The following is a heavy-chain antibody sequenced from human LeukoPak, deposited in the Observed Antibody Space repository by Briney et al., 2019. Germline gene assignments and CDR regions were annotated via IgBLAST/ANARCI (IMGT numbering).Heavy chain of an antibody. J-gene: IGHJ5*02. CDR3: ARGYCSGGSCYYPNWFDP. D-gene: IGHD2-15*01. V-gene: IGHV4-34*01. CDR2: INHSGST. Sequence: SETLSLTCAVYGGSFSGYYWSWIRQPPGKGLEWIGEINHSGSTNYNPSLKSRVTISVDTSKNQFSLKLSSVTAADTAVYYCARGYCSGGSCYYPNWFDPWGQGTLVTVSS. CDR1: GGSFSGYY.